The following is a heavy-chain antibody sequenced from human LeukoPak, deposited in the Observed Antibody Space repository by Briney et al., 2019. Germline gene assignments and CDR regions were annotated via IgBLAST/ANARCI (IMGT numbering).Heavy chain of an antibody. CDR1: GYSISSSNW. J-gene: IGHJ3*02. D-gene: IGHD1-26*01. CDR2: IYYSGST. Sequence: PSDTLSLTCAVSGYSISSSNWWGWIRQPPGKGLEWIGYIYYSGSTYYNPSPKSRVTMSVDTSKNQFSLKLSSVTAVDTAVYYCARTLVGATDAFDIWGQGTMVTVSS. V-gene: IGHV4-28*01. CDR3: ARTLVGATDAFDI.